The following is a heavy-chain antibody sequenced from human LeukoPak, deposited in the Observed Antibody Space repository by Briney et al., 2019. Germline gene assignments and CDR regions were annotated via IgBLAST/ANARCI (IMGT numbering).Heavy chain of an antibody. D-gene: IGHD4-23*01. V-gene: IGHV3-48*02. Sequence: GGSLRLSCAASGFTFSSYSMNWVRQAPGKGLEWVSYISSSSSTIYYADSVKGRFTISRDNAKNSLYLQMNSLRDEDTAVYYCANLAYGLTGRTRRNYGGNSDAFDIWGQGTMVTVSS. J-gene: IGHJ3*02. CDR3: ANLAYGLTGRTRRNYGGNSDAFDI. CDR2: ISSSSSTI. CDR1: GFTFSSYS.